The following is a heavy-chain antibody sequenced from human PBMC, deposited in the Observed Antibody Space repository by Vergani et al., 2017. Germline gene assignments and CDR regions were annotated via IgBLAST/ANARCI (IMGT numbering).Heavy chain of an antibody. CDR2: INHSGST. CDR1: GGSFSGYY. Sequence: QVQLQQWGAGLLKPSETLSLTCAVYGGSFSGYYWSWIRQPPGKGLEWIGEINHSGSTNYNPSLKSRVTISVDTSKNQFSLKLSSVTAADTAVYYCARAPVLYDFWSGNWGWFDPWGQGTLVNVSS. D-gene: IGHD3-3*01. V-gene: IGHV4-34*01. J-gene: IGHJ5*02. CDR3: ARAPVLYDFWSGNWGWFDP.